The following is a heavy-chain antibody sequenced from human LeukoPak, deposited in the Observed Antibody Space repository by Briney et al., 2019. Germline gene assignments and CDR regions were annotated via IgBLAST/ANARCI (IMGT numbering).Heavy chain of an antibody. Sequence: GGSLRLSCAASGFTFSSCAMNWVRQAPGKGLEWVSAISGSGGSTYYADSVKGRFTISRDNSKNTLYLQMNSLRAEDTAVYYCAKGRYGDYRYYFDYWGQGTLVTVSS. CDR2: ISGSGGST. CDR3: AKGRYGDYRYYFDY. V-gene: IGHV3-23*01. CDR1: GFTFSSCA. J-gene: IGHJ4*02. D-gene: IGHD4-17*01.